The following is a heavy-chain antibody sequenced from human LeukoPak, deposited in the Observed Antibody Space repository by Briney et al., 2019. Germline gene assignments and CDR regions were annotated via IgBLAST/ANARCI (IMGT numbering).Heavy chain of an antibody. CDR1: GFTFSSYS. CDR2: ITRSSDLI. J-gene: IGHJ4*02. CDR3: AKQNEGVIPAAAFDY. V-gene: IGHV3-48*01. Sequence: GGSLRLSCAASGFTFSSYSINWVRQAPGKGLEWVSYITRSSDLIYYADSVKGRFIVSRDNAGNSMSLQMNSLRAEDTAVYYCAKQNEGVIPAAAFDYWGQGTLVTVSS. D-gene: IGHD6-13*01.